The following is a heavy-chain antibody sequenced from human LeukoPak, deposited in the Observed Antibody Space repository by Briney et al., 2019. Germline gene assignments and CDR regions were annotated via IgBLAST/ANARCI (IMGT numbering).Heavy chain of an antibody. CDR1: GDSLSSGYY. J-gene: IGHJ4*02. V-gene: IGHV4-38-2*02. CDR2: VYHTGST. D-gene: IGHD3-9*01. Sequence: SETLSLTCSVTGDSLSSGYYWGWIRQPPGKALEWIGSVYHTGSTYYNPSLKTRLTIFVDTLTNQFSLRLTSVTAADTAVYYCARGAYFDWLYRLDYWGQGTLVTVSS. CDR3: ARGAYFDWLYRLDY.